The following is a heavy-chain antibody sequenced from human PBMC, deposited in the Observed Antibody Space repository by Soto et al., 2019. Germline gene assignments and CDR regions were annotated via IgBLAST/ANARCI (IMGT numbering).Heavy chain of an antibody. CDR3: AESSLGFCGGGSCHWDYYYGMYV. D-gene: IGHD2-15*01. CDR1: GYTFTSYC. V-gene: IGHV1-18*01. J-gene: IGHJ6*02. Sequence: ASVKVSCKASGYTFTSYCISWVRQAPGQGLEWMGWISAYNGNTNYAQKLQGRVTMTTDTSTSTAYMELRSLRSDDTAVYYCAESSLGFCGGGSCHWDYYYGMYVWGQGTTVTVSS. CDR2: ISAYNGNT.